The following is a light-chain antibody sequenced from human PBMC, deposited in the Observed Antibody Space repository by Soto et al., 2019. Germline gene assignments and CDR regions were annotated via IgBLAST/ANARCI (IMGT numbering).Light chain of an antibody. Sequence: DVVMTQSPLSLPVTLGQPASISCRSSQSLIHSDGNTYWSWFQQRPGQSPRLLIYEVSDRDSGVPDRFTGSGSGTDFTLKISRVEAADVGVYYCMQGTHWPWTFGQGTEVEIK. J-gene: IGKJ1*01. CDR1: QSLIHSDGNTY. CDR2: EVS. V-gene: IGKV2-30*02. CDR3: MQGTHWPWT.